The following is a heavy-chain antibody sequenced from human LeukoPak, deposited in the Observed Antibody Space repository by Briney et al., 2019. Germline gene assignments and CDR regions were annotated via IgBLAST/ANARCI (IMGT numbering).Heavy chain of an antibody. D-gene: IGHD2-15*01. CDR3: ARGGRYCSGGSCYGKYEGYYYYMDV. J-gene: IGHJ6*03. Sequence: GASVKVSCKASGYTFTSYGISWVRQAPGQGLEWMGWISAYNGNTNYAQKLQGRVTMTTDTSTSTAYMELRSLRSDDTAVYYCARGGRYCSGGSCYGKYEGYYYYMDVWGKGTTVTVSS. V-gene: IGHV1-18*01. CDR2: ISAYNGNT. CDR1: GYTFTSYG.